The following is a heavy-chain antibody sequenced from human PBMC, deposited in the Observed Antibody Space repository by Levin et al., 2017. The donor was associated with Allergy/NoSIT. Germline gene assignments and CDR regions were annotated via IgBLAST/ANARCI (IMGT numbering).Heavy chain of an antibody. D-gene: IGHD6-19*01. CDR2: ISGSGDTA. V-gene: IGHV3-23*01. J-gene: IGHJ3*02. CDR3: AKDRSAVAGHPGAFHI. Sequence: GESLKISCAASGFTFRSYAMNWVRQAAGKGLEWVSAISGSGDTAYYADSVKGRFTISSDSSKNTLFLQMNSLRAEDTAIYYCAKDRSAVAGHPGAFHIWGQGTMVTVSS. CDR1: GFTFRSYA.